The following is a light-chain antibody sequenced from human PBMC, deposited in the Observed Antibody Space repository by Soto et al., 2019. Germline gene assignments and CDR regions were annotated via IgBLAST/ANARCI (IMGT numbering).Light chain of an antibody. CDR2: KAS. V-gene: IGKV1-5*03. J-gene: IGKJ4*01. CDR3: QQYDSFPLT. Sequence: DIQVTKSPSTLSSSVGDSLTITCCGSQSISSWLAWYQQKPGKAPKFLIYKASSLESGVPSRFSGSGSGTEFTLTISSLQPDDFATYYCQQYDSFPLTFGGGTKVDIK. CDR1: QSISSW.